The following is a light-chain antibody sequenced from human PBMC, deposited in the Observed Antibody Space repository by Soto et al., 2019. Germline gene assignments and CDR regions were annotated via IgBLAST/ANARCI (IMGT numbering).Light chain of an antibody. CDR3: QQSYSNVALT. CDR2: AAY. J-gene: IGKJ4*01. Sequence: DIPVTQSPSTLAASVGGRVTISCQASQYISSYLNWYQQKPGKAPKVMIYAAYTLQSGVPSRFSGSGSGTDFTPTISNLQPEDFATYYCQQSYSNVALTCGGGTKVDIK. V-gene: IGKV1-39*01. CDR1: QYISSY.